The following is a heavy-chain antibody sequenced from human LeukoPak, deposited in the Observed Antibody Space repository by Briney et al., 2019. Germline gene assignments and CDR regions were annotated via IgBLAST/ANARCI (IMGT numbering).Heavy chain of an antibody. CDR1: GGSISSGDYY. V-gene: IGHV4-30-4*08. CDR2: IYYSGST. J-gene: IGHJ5*02. D-gene: IGHD4-11*01. Sequence: SQTLSLTCTVSGGSISSGDYYWSWIRQPPGKGLEWIGYIYYSGSTYYNPSLKSRVTISVDTSKNQFSLKLSSVTAADTAVYYCARDATVTTNWYDPWGQGTLVTVSS. CDR3: ARDATVTTNWYDP.